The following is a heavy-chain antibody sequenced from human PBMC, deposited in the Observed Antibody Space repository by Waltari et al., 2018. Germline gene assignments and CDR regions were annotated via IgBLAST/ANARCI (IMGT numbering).Heavy chain of an antibody. D-gene: IGHD2-15*01. CDR2: INPNSGGT. V-gene: IGHV1-2*06. CDR1: GYTFTGYY. Sequence: QVQLVQSGAEVKKPGASVKVSCKASGYTFTGYYIPWVRQSPGQGLEWMGRINPNSGGTNYAQKCQGRVTMTRDTSISTAYMELSRLRSDDTAVYYCARDGEYGGNRLPHYWGQGTPVTVSS. J-gene: IGHJ4*02. CDR3: ARDGEYGGNRLPHY.